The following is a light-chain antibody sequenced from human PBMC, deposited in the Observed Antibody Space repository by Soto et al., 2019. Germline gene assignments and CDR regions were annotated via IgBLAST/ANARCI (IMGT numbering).Light chain of an antibody. V-gene: IGLV1-51*01. CDR1: SSNIRNTC. Sequence: QSVLTQPRSVSAAPGHTVTISCSGSSSNIRNTCVSWYQQVPGTAPKLLSYDNNKRPSGIPDRFSGSKSGTSATLGITGLQTGDEADYYCGTWDTSLSSPYVFGTGTKVTVL. CDR3: GTWDTSLSSPYV. J-gene: IGLJ1*01. CDR2: DNN.